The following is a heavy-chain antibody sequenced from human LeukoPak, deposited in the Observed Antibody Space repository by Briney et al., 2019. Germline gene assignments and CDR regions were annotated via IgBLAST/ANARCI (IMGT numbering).Heavy chain of an antibody. CDR1: GFTFSTYD. V-gene: IGHV3-23*01. Sequence: PGGSLRLSCAASGFTFSTYDMSWVRQAPGNGLEWVSVISGNGGSTHYADSVKGRFTISRDNSKNTLYLQMNSLRAEDTAVYYCAKDGVMAGHYLDYWGQGTLVTVSS. CDR2: ISGNGGST. D-gene: IGHD5-24*01. J-gene: IGHJ4*02. CDR3: AKDGVMAGHYLDY.